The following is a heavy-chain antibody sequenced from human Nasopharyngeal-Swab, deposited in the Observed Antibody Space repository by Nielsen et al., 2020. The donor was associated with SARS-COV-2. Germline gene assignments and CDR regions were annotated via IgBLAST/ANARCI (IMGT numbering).Heavy chain of an antibody. CDR2: TSNDGINK. V-gene: IGHV3-30*18. Sequence: VRQAPGKGLEWVASTSNDGINKYHRDSVRGRFTIPRDNSRNTLYLQMNNLKTEDTAAYFCAKDLAIKVAATGLDYYGMDVWGQGTTVTVSS. D-gene: IGHD6-19*01. CDR3: AKDLAIKVAATGLDYYGMDV. J-gene: IGHJ6*02.